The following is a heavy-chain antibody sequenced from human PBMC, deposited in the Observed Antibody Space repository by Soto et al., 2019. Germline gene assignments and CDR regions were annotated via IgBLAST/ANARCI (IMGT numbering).Heavy chain of an antibody. V-gene: IGHV4-30-4*01. J-gene: IGHJ4*02. CDR1: GGSISSGDYY. CDR2: IYYSGST. CDR3: ARDSPEYYFDY. Sequence: PSETLSLTCTVSGGSISSGDYYWSWIRQPPGKGLEWIGYIYYSGSTYYNPSLKSRVTISVDTSKNQFSLKLSSVTAADTAVYYYARDSPEYYFDYWGQGTLVTVSS. D-gene: IGHD3-10*01.